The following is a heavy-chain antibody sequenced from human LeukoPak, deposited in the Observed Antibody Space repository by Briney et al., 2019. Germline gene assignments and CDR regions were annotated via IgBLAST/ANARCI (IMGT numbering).Heavy chain of an antibody. CDR2: INHSGST. V-gene: IGHV4-39*07. CDR1: GGSISSTNYY. Sequence: SETLSLTCTVSGGSISSTNYYWGWIRQPPGKGLEWIGEINHSGSTNYNPSLKSRVTISVDTSKNQFSLKLSSVTAADTAVYYCASSTYYYDSSGYYNWLVGDYYYYYMDVWGKGTTVTVSS. CDR3: ASSTYYYDSSGYYNWLVGDYYYYYMDV. D-gene: IGHD3-22*01. J-gene: IGHJ6*03.